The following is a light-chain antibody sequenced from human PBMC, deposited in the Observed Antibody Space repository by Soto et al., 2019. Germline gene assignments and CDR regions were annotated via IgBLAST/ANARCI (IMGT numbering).Light chain of an antibody. CDR2: GNS. J-gene: IGLJ1*01. Sequence: QAVVTQPPSVSGAPGQRGTISCTGSSSNIGAGYDVHWYQQLPGTAPKLLIYGNSNRPSGVPDRFSGSKSGTSASLAITGLQAEDEADYYCQSYDRSLSGSRVFGTGTKLTVL. CDR1: SSNIGAGYD. V-gene: IGLV1-40*01. CDR3: QSYDRSLSGSRV.